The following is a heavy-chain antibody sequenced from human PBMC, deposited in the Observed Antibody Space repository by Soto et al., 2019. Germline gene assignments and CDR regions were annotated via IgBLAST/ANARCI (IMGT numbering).Heavy chain of an antibody. CDR3: ARSGSGSGSYYRNWPDP. J-gene: IGHJ5*02. CDR1: GGSISSYY. Sequence: SETLSLTCTVSGGSISSYYWSWIRQPAGKGLEWIGRIYTSGSTNYNPSLKSRVTMSVDTSKNQFSLKLSSVTAADTAVYYCARSGSGSGSYYRNWPDPWGQGILVTVSS. D-gene: IGHD3-10*01. CDR2: IYTSGST. V-gene: IGHV4-4*07.